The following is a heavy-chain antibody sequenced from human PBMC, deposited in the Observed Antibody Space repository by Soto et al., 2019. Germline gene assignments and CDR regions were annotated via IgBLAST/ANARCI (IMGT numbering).Heavy chain of an antibody. CDR3: AREYCSSTSCLNWFDP. V-gene: IGHV3-21*01. D-gene: IGHD2-2*01. J-gene: IGHJ5*02. CDR2: ISSSSSYI. Sequence: PGGSLRLSCAASGFTFSSYNMNWVRQAPGKGLEWVSSISSSSSYIYYADSVKGRFTISRDNAKNSLYLQMNSLRAEDTAVYYCAREYCSSTSCLNWFDPWGQGTLVTVSS. CDR1: GFTFSSYN.